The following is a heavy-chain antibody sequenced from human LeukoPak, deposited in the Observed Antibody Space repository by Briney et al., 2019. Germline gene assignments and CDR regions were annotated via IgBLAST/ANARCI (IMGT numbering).Heavy chain of an antibody. Sequence: GGSLRLSCAASGFTVSSNYMSWVRQAPGKGLEWVSVIYSGGSTYYADSVKGRFTISRDNSKNTLYLQMNSLRAEDTAVYYCARGRIAAAGTYAFDIWGQGTMVTVSS. CDR3: ARGRIAAAGTYAFDI. J-gene: IGHJ3*02. CDR2: IYSGGST. V-gene: IGHV3-66*02. D-gene: IGHD6-13*01. CDR1: GFTVSSNY.